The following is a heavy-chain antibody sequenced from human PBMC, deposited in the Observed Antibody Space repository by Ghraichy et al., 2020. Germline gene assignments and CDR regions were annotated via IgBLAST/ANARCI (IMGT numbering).Heavy chain of an antibody. CDR3: ARDVSIGGRYYYDSSGYYLY. CDR2: ISAYNGNT. CDR1: GYTFTSYG. J-gene: IGHJ4*02. V-gene: IGHV1-18*04. Sequence: ASVKVSCKASGYTFTSYGISWVRQAPGQGLEWMGWISAYNGNTNYAQKLQGRVTMTTDTSTSTAYMELRSLRSDDTAVYYCARDVSIGGRYYYDSSGYYLYWGQGTLVTVSS. D-gene: IGHD3-22*01.